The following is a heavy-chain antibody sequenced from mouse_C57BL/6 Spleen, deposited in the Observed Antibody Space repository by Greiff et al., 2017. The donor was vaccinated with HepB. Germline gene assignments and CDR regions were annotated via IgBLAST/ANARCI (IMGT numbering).Heavy chain of an antibody. J-gene: IGHJ2*01. CDR1: GYTFTSYW. Sequence: QVQLQQPGAELVKPGASVKLSCKASGYTFTSYWMHWVKQRPGQGLEWIGMIHPNSGSTNYNEKFKSKATLTVDKSSSTAYMQLSSLTSEDSAVYYCARDEVYCYGSSYGYWGQGTTLTVSS. CDR2: IHPNSGST. D-gene: IGHD1-1*01. V-gene: IGHV1-64*01. CDR3: ARDEVYCYGSSYGY.